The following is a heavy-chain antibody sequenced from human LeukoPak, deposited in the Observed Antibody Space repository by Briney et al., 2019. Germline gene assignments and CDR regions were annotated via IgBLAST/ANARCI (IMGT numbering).Heavy chain of an antibody. CDR2: IYYSGST. V-gene: IGHV4-59*12. J-gene: IGHJ4*02. CDR3: ANFQYYYDSSGLEYYFDY. Sequence: SETLSLTCTVSGGSISSYYWSWIRQPPGKGLEWIGYIYYSGSTNYNPSLKSRVTISVDTSKNQFSLKLSSVTAADTAVYYCANFQYYYDSSGLEYYFDYWGQGTLVTVSS. CDR1: GGSISSYY. D-gene: IGHD3-22*01.